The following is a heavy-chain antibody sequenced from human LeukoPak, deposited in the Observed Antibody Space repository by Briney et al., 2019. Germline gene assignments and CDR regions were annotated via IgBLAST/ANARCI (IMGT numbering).Heavy chain of an antibody. CDR1: GYTFTSYA. CDR3: ARGFRRWLLLNYFDY. Sequence: ASVKVSCKASGYTFTSYAMHWVRQAPGQRLEWMGWINAGNGNTKYSQKFQGRVTITRDTSASTAYMELSSLRSEDTAVYYCARGFRRWLLLNYFDYWGQGTLVTVSS. V-gene: IGHV1-3*01. CDR2: INAGNGNT. D-gene: IGHD3-22*01. J-gene: IGHJ4*02.